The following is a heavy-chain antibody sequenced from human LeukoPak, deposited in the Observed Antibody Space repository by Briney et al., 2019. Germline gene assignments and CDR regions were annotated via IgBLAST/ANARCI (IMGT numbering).Heavy chain of an antibody. CDR3: TTGLRWEVHLGA. V-gene: IGHV3-49*04. Sequence: PGGSLRLSCTTSGFIFGDYAMTWVRQAPGKGLEWVGFIRSKAYGGTTEYAASVKGRFTISRDDSKSIAYLQMNSLKTEDTAVYYCTTGLRWEVHLGAWGQGTLVTVSS. CDR1: GFIFGDYA. J-gene: IGHJ5*02. CDR2: IRSKAYGGTT. D-gene: IGHD1-1*01.